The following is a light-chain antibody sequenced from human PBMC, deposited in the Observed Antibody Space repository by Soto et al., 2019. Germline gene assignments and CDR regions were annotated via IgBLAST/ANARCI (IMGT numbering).Light chain of an antibody. J-gene: IGLJ2*01. CDR1: SSDIGLCNH. CDR2: DVS. Sequence: QSVLTQPASVSGSPGQSITIPCTGSSSDIGLCNHVSWYQQHPGKAPKLLISDVSYRPSGISDRFSGSKAGNTAYLTISGLQPEDEADYYCSSYGASSTLFGGGTNLTVL. CDR3: SSYGASSTL. V-gene: IGLV2-14*03.